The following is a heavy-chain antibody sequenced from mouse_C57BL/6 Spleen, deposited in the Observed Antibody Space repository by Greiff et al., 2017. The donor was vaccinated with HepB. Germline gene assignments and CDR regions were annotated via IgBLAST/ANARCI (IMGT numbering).Heavy chain of an antibody. D-gene: IGHD2-4*01. J-gene: IGHJ3*01. CDR1: GYTFTGYW. Sequence: QVQLQQSGAELMKPGASVKLSCKATGYTFTGYWIEWVKQRPGHGLEWIGEILPGSGSTNYNEKFKGKATFTADTSSNTAYMQLSSLTTEDSAIYYCARHYDYDASFAYWGQGTLVTVSA. V-gene: IGHV1-9*01. CDR2: ILPGSGST. CDR3: ARHYDYDASFAY.